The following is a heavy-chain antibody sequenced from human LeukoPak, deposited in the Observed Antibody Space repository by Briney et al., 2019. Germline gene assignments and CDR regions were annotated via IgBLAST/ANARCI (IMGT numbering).Heavy chain of an antibody. D-gene: IGHD6-13*01. V-gene: IGHV4-59*01. CDR2: IHYSGST. J-gene: IGHJ4*02. Sequence: PSETLSLTCTVSGGSISSYYWSWIRQPPGKGLEWIGYIHYSGSTNYNPSLKSRVTISVDTSKNQFSLKLSSVTAADTAVYFCARGAAGTGAADYWGQGTLVTVSS. CDR1: GGSISSYY. CDR3: ARGAAGTGAADY.